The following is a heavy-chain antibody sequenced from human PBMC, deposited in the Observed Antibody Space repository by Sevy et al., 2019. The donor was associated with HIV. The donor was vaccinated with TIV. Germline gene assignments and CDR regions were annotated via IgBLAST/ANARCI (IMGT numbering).Heavy chain of an antibody. J-gene: IGHJ4*02. V-gene: IGHV3-15*05. CDR1: GFTFSNAW. CDR2: IKRKTDGGTT. Sequence: GGSLRLSCAASGFTFSNAWMSWVRQAPGKGLEWVGRIKRKTDGGTTDYAAPVKGRFTISRDDSKNTVYLQMNSLKTEDTAVYYCTTEGPFGTVVTYYFDYWGQGTLVTVSS. CDR3: TTEGPFGTVVTYYFDY. D-gene: IGHD2-15*01.